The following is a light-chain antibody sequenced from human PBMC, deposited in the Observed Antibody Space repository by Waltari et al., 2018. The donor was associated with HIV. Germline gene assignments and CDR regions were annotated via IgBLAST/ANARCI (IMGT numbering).Light chain of an antibody. J-gene: IGLJ2*01. CDR1: SSNIGYNY. CDR2: RNT. CDR3: VAWDDTLSGHVV. Sequence: QSVLTQPPSASGTPGQRVTISCSGSSSNIGYNYVYWYQQIPGTAPKLLIYRNTQRPSGFPDRFSGSKSGTSACLSISGLRSDDEADYYCVAWDDTLSGHVVIGGGTKLTVL. V-gene: IGLV1-47*01.